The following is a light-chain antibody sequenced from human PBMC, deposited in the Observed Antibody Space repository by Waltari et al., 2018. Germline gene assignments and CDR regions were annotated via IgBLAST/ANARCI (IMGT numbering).Light chain of an antibody. J-gene: IGLJ3*02. CDR1: SSDVGGYKY. CDR2: DVN. V-gene: IGLV2-14*03. CDR3: SSYTSTSTLVV. Sequence: QSALTQPASVSGSPGQSTTIPSTGTSSDVGGYKYVSCYQQHPAKAPKLMIYDVNNRPSGVSNRCSGSKSGNTASLTISGLQAEDEAGYYCSSYTSTSTLVVFGGGTKLTVL.